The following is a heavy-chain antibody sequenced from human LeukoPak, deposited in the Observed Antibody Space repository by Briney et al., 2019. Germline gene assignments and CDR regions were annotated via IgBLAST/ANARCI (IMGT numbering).Heavy chain of an antibody. J-gene: IGHJ4*02. CDR3: ARGRGGFSGYENFDY. D-gene: IGHD5-12*01. Sequence: GESLKISCMASGYAFSNFWIGWVRQKSGKGLEFMCVIYPGDSDTTYSPSFQGQVTVSADRSIRTTYLQWTSLEASASAIYYCARGRGGFSGYENFDYWGQGTMVTVS. CDR2: IYPGDSDT. CDR1: GYAFSNFW. V-gene: IGHV5-51*01.